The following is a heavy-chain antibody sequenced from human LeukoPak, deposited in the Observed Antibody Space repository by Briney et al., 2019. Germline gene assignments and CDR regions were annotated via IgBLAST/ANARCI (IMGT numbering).Heavy chain of an antibody. J-gene: IGHJ6*03. CDR1: GFTFSSYS. V-gene: IGHV3-21*01. CDR2: ISSSSSYI. CDR3: ASLDYGDIYYYMDV. D-gene: IGHD4-17*01. Sequence: GGSLRLSCAASGFTFSSYSMNWVRQAPGKGLEWVSSISSSSSYIYYADSVKGRFTISRDNAKSSLYLQMNSLRAEDTAVYYCASLDYGDIYYYMDVWGKGTTVTVSS.